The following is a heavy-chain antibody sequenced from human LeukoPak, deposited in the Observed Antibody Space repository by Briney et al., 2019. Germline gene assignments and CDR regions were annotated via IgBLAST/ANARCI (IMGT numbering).Heavy chain of an antibody. Sequence: SQTLSLTCTVPGGSISSGDYYWSWIRQPPGKGLEWIGYIYYSGSTYYNPSLKSRVTISVDTSKNQFSLKLSSVTAADTAVYYCARALWGDILTGVRFDYWGQGTLVTVSS. V-gene: IGHV4-30-4*01. CDR3: ARALWGDILTGVRFDY. J-gene: IGHJ4*02. D-gene: IGHD3-9*01. CDR2: IYYSGST. CDR1: GGSISSGDYY.